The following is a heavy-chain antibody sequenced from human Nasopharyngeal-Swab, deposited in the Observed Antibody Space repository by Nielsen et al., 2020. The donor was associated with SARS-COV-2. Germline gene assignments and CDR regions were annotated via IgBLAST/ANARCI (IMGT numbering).Heavy chain of an antibody. CDR2: ISSSSSYI. Sequence: GESLKISCAASGFTFNNYNFNWVRQAPGKGLEWVSSISSSSSYIYYADSVKGRFTISRDNAKNSLYLQMNSLQTEDTAVYYCMAEVTGDRIAYWGQGTLVTVSS. CDR3: MAEVTGDRIAY. V-gene: IGHV3-21*04. J-gene: IGHJ4*02. CDR1: GFTFNNYN. D-gene: IGHD7-27*01.